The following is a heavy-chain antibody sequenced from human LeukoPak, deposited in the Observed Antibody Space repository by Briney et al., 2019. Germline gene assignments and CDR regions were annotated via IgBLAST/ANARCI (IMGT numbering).Heavy chain of an antibody. V-gene: IGHV3-21*01. D-gene: IGHD6-13*01. J-gene: IGHJ1*01. CDR3: ARGRIAAAATPQYFQH. CDR1: GFTFSSYS. Sequence: GGSLRLSCAASGFTFSSYSMNWVRQAPGKGLEWVSSISSSSSYIYYADSVKGRFTISRDNAKNSLYLQMNSLRAEDTAVYYCARGRIAAAATPQYFQHWGQGTLVTVSS. CDR2: ISSSSSYI.